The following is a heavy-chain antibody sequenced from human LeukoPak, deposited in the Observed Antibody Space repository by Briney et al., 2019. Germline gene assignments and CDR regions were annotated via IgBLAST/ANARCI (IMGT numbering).Heavy chain of an antibody. CDR2: ISGSGGST. Sequence: GGSLRLSCAASGFTSGCCAMSWVRQAPGKGLEWVSTISGSGGSTYYADSVKGRFTISRDNAKNSLYLQMNSLRAEDTAVYYCARGYYMDVWGKGTTVTVSS. J-gene: IGHJ6*03. CDR1: GFTSGCCA. V-gene: IGHV3-23*01. CDR3: ARGYYMDV.